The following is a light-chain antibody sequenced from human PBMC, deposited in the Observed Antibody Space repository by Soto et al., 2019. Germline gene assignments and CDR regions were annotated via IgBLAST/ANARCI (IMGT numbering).Light chain of an antibody. CDR2: DAS. Sequence: DIQMTQSPSILSASVGDRVTITCRASRSLGNWLAWYQQKPGRAPKLLIFDASTLKSGVPSRFSGSGSGTEFTLTISSLQPDDFANYYCQQYNTYSTFGQGTKVDIK. J-gene: IGKJ1*01. CDR3: QQYNTYST. V-gene: IGKV1-5*01. CDR1: RSLGNW.